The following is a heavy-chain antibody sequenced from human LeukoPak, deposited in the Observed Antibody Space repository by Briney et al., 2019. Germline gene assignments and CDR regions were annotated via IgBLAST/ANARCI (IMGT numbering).Heavy chain of an antibody. CDR2: INSDGSST. CDR1: GFTFSTYG. V-gene: IGHV3-74*01. CDR3: ARAVAGSFDY. D-gene: IGHD6-19*01. Sequence: GGSLRLSCAASGFTFSTYGMHWVRQAPGKGLVWVSRINSDGSSTSYADSVKGRFTISRGNAKSTLYLQMNSLRAEDTAVYYCARAVAGSFDYWGQGTLVTVSS. J-gene: IGHJ4*02.